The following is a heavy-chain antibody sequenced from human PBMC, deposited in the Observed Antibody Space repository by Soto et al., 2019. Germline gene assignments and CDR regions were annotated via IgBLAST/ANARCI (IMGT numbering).Heavy chain of an antibody. CDR2: INPKSGDI. J-gene: IGHJ3*01. D-gene: IGHD1-1*01. CDR1: GYTFTAYY. V-gene: IGHV1-2*02. Sequence: QVHLVQSAAEVKKPGASVKVSCKASGYTFTAYYIHWVRQAPGQGLEWMGWINPKSGDIIYAQSFQGRVTMTTDTSINEAYMELSSLRSDDAAVYYCTRVLIGVTTHEAFDVWGQGTMVTVSS. CDR3: TRVLIGVTTHEAFDV.